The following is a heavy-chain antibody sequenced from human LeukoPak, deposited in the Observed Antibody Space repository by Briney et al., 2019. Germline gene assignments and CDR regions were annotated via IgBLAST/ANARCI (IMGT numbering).Heavy chain of an antibody. J-gene: IGHJ4*02. D-gene: IGHD3-16*01. V-gene: IGHV3-23*01. CDR2: ISGSGGST. CDR3: AKSDVGIWDLDY. Sequence: PGGSLRLSCAASGFTFSSYAMSWVRRAPGKGLEWVSAISGSGGSTYYVDSVRGRFTISRDNSKNTLYLQMNSLRAEDTAVYYCAKSDVGIWDLDYWGQGTLVTVSS. CDR1: GFTFSSYA.